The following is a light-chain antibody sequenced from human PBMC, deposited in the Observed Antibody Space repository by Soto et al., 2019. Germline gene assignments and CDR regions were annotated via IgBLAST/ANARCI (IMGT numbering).Light chain of an antibody. J-gene: IGKJ1*01. CDR2: GAS. CDR1: QSISSW. CDR3: LHDYSCPWT. Sequence: DIQMTQSPSILSASVGDRVTITCRASQSISSWLAWYQQKPGKAPKLLIYGASSLQSGVPSRFSGSGSGTRFTLTISSLQPEDVATYYCLHDYSCPWTFGQGTKVDIK. V-gene: IGKV1-5*01.